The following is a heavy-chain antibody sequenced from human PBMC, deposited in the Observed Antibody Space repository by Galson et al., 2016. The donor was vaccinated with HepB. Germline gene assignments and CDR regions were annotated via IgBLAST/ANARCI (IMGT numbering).Heavy chain of an antibody. CDR3: ARHCPGHECYLVPPFDP. CDR2: IHYSGNA. Sequence: SETLSLTCTVSGGSISSSSHYWGWIRQSPGEGLEWIGSIHYSGNAYYNATLRSRVSISVDTSENQFSLKLTSVTAADTAVYYCARHCPGHECYLVPPFDPWGQGILVTVSS. D-gene: IGHD2-21*01. J-gene: IGHJ5*02. CDR1: GGSISSSSHY. V-gene: IGHV4-39*01.